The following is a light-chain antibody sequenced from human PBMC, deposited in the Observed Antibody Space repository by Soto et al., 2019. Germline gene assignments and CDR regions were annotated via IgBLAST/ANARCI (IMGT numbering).Light chain of an antibody. V-gene: IGKV3-11*01. Sequence: EIVLTQSPATLSLSPGERATLSCRASQSVSSYLAWYQQKPGQAPRLLIYDASNRATGIPARFSGSGSGKDFTLTISSLEPEDFAVYYCQQRSNWPRLTFGGGTKEEIK. CDR1: QSVSSY. CDR3: QQRSNWPRLT. J-gene: IGKJ4*01. CDR2: DAS.